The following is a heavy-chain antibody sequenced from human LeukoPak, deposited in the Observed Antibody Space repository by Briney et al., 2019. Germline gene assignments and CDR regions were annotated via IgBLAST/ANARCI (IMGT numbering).Heavy chain of an antibody. J-gene: IGHJ4*02. V-gene: IGHV4-39*07. CDR2: IYNSGTT. Sequence: SETLSLTCTVSGDSISSTSYYWDWIRQPPGKGLEWIGSIYNSGTTYYNPSLKSRVTISVDTSKNQFSLKVSSVTAADTAVYYCARTYYDSSGYFRIYYFDYWGQGTLVTVSS. D-gene: IGHD3-22*01. CDR1: GDSISSTSYY. CDR3: ARTYYDSSGYFRIYYFDY.